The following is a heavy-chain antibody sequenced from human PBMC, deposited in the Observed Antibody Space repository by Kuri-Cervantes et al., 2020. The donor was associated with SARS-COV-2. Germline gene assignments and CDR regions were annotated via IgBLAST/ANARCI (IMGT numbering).Heavy chain of an antibody. CDR2: IIPNGGGT. D-gene: IGHD6-13*01. Sequence: ASVKVSCKASGGTFSSYTISWVRQAPGQGLEWMGGIIPNGGGTNYAQKFQGRVTMTRDTSISTAYMELSRLRSDDTAVYYCAREAPYSSSWWDYWGQGTLVTVSS. J-gene: IGHJ4*02. CDR1: GGTFSSYT. CDR3: AREAPYSSSWWDY. V-gene: IGHV1-2*02.